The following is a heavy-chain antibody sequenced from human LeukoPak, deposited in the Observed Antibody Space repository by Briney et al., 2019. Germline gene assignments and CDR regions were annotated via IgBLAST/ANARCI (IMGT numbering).Heavy chain of an antibody. J-gene: IGHJ5*02. Sequence: ASVKVSCKASGYTFTSYGISWVRQAPGQGLEWMGWISAYNGNTNYAQKLQGRVTMTTDTSTSTAYMELRSLRSDDTAVYYCARGALGDYYDSSGDRNWFDPWGQGTLVTVSS. V-gene: IGHV1-18*01. CDR2: ISAYNGNT. CDR3: ARGALGDYYDSSGDRNWFDP. D-gene: IGHD3-22*01. CDR1: GYTFTSYG.